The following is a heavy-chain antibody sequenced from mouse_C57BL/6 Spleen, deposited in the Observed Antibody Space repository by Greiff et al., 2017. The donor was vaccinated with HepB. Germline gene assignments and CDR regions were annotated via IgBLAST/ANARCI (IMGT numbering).Heavy chain of an antibody. CDR3: AKNYYGSHY. CDR1: GYAFTNYL. J-gene: IGHJ2*01. Sequence: QVQLQQSGAELVRPGPSVKVSCKASGYAFTNYLIEWVKQRPGQGLEWIGVINPGSGGTNYNEKFKGKATLTAAKSSSTAYMQLSCLTSEDSAVYCWAKNYYGSHYWGQGTTLTVSS. D-gene: IGHD1-1*01. CDR2: INPGSGGT. V-gene: IGHV1-54*01.